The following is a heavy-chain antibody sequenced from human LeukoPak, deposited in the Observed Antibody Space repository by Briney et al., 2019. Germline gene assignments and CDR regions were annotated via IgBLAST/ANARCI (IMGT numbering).Heavy chain of an antibody. CDR2: IYTSGST. Sequence: SETLSLTCTVSGGSISSSSYYWSWIRQPAGKGLEWIGRIYTSGSTNYNPSLKSRVTMSVDTSKNQFSLKLSSVTAADTAVYYCARDSSGWYVKSYYYYMDVWGKGTTVTVSS. CDR3: ARDSSGWYVKSYYYYMDV. J-gene: IGHJ6*03. CDR1: GGSISSSSYY. D-gene: IGHD6-19*01. V-gene: IGHV4-61*02.